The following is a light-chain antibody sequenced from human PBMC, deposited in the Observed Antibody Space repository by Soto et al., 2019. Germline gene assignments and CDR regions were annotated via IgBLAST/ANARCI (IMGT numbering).Light chain of an antibody. V-gene: IGKV3-20*01. CDR1: QSVSSNY. J-gene: IGKJ1*01. CDR3: QQYGSAPTWT. Sequence: ESALTQSPDTLSLSPGQRATLSCRASQSVSSNYLAWYQQKPGQAPRLLIYGASTRATGIPDRFSGSGSGTDFTLTISRLEPEDSAVYYCQQYGSAPTWTFGQGTKVDIK. CDR2: GAS.